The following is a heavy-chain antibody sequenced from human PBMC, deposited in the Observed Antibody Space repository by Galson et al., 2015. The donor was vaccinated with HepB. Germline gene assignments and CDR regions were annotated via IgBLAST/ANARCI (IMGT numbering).Heavy chain of an antibody. J-gene: IGHJ4*02. CDR3: SSHLTTETAESHS. CDR1: EFNFNYAW. D-gene: IGHD4-17*01. CDR2: IKSKTDGETT. Sequence: SLRLSCATSEFNFNYAWMNWVRQAPGKGLEWVGHIKSKTDGETTDYAAPVRGRFSISRDDSVNTLYLEMSRLRTEDTGVYYCSSHLTTETAESHSWGQGTLVTVSS. V-gene: IGHV3-15*01.